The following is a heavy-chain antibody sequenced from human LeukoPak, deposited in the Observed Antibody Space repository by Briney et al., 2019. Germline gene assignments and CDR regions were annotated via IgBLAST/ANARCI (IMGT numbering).Heavy chain of an antibody. Sequence: PGGSLRLSCAASGITFSDFYMSWIRQAPGKGLEQVSDISSSGSTIYYADSVKGRFTISRDNTKNSLHLQMNSLRAEDTAFYYCAMCGSPYFVNYWGQGTLVTVSS. CDR2: ISSSGSTI. J-gene: IGHJ4*02. CDR3: AMCGSPYFVNY. CDR1: GITFSDFY. D-gene: IGHD1-26*01. V-gene: IGHV3-11*01.